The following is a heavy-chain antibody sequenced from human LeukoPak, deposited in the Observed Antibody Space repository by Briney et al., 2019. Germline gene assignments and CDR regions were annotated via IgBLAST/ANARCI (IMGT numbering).Heavy chain of an antibody. CDR2: ISAYNGNT. CDR1: GYTFTSYG. V-gene: IGHV1-18*01. D-gene: IGHD3-16*02. Sequence: ASVKVSCKASGYTFTSYGISWVRQAPGQGLEWMGWISAYNGNTNYAQKLQGRVTMTTDTSTSTAYMELRSLRSDDTAVYYCARVTGITFGGVIVPYYFDYWGQGTLVTVSS. CDR3: ARVTGITFGGVIVPYYFDY. J-gene: IGHJ4*02.